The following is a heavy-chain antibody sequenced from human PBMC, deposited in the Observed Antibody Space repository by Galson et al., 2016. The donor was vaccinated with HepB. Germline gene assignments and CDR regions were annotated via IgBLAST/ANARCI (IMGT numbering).Heavy chain of an antibody. D-gene: IGHD4-11*01. CDR3: AINYGNYAPNDI. CDR1: GFTFSQLV. J-gene: IGHJ3*02. V-gene: IGHV3-30*06. Sequence: SLRLSCATSGFTFSQLVIHWIRQPPGKGLELVADISNDGGFNWFADSVKSRFTMSIDNSRKTSYLQLTSLTPGDTAMYYCAINYGNYAPNDIWGQVTMVTVTS. CDR2: ISNDGGFN.